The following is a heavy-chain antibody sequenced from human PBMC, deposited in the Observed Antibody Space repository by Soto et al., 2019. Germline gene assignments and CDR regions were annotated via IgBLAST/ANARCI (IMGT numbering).Heavy chain of an antibody. Sequence: EVQLVESGGGLVQPGGSLRLSCAASGFTFSSYSMNWVRQAPGKGLEWVSYISSSSSTIYYADSVKGRFTISRDNAKNSLYLQMNSLRDEDTAVYYCARDLGYYDSSGCFGYWGQGTLVTVSS. CDR3: ARDLGYYDSSGCFGY. CDR2: ISSSSSTI. D-gene: IGHD3-22*01. V-gene: IGHV3-48*02. CDR1: GFTFSSYS. J-gene: IGHJ4*02.